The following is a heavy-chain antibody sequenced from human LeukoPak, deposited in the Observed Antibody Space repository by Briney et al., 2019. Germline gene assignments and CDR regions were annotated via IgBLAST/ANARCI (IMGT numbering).Heavy chain of an antibody. CDR3: ARMRGGPNWFDP. D-gene: IGHD3-16*01. CDR2: INPNSGGT. Sequence: ASVKVSCKASGYTFTGYYMHWVRQAPGQGLERMGWINPNSGGTNYAQKFQGRVTMTRDTSISTAYMELSRLRSDDTAVYYCARMRGGPNWFDPWGQGTLVTVSS. CDR1: GYTFTGYY. J-gene: IGHJ5*02. V-gene: IGHV1-2*02.